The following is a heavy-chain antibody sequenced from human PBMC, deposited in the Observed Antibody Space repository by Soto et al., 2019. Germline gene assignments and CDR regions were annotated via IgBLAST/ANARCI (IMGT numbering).Heavy chain of an antibody. CDR1: GYTFTSSG. CDR3: AREHLGYCSGGSCYSAYDY. V-gene: IGHV1-18*01. J-gene: IGHJ4*02. Sequence: GASVKVSCKASGYTFTSSGISWVRQAPGQGLEWMGWISAYNGNTNYAQKFQGRVTMTTDTSTSTAYMELRSLRSDDTAVYYCAREHLGYCSGGSCYSAYDYWGQGTLVTVSS. CDR2: ISAYNGNT. D-gene: IGHD2-15*01.